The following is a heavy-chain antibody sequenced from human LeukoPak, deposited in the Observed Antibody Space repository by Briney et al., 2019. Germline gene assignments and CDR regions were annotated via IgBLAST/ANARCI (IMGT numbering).Heavy chain of an antibody. CDR3: VALPYGSGWQEGNY. J-gene: IGHJ4*02. V-gene: IGHV3-48*02. CDR1: GFTVSSHF. D-gene: IGHD6-19*01. CDR2: ISSGSSTI. Sequence: PGGSLRLSYAPSGFTVSSHFMNWVRQAPGKGLEWVSYISSGSSTIYYADSVKGRFTISRANAMNSLYLQMNSLRDEDTAVYYCVALPYGSGWQEGNYWGQGTLVTVSP.